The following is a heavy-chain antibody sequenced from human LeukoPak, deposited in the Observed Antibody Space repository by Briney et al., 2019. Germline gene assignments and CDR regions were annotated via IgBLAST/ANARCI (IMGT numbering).Heavy chain of an antibody. CDR3: ARVDRDYYGMDV. J-gene: IGHJ6*02. CDR1: GGSISSYY. CDR2: IYSRESI. V-gene: IGHV4-4*07. D-gene: IGHD3-10*01. Sequence: SETLSLTRTVSGGSISSYYWSWIRQPAGKGLEWIGRIYSRESIFYNPSLKSRVTVSVDTSKNQFSLKVRSVTAADTAVYYCARVDRDYYGMDVWGQGTTVTVSS.